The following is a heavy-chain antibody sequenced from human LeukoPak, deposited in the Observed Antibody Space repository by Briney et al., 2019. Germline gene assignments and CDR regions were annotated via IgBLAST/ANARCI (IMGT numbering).Heavy chain of an antibody. CDR3: ARGGPDYDYMDV. V-gene: IGHV1-8*01. Sequence: ASVQVSCQASGYTFTSYDINWVRQATGLGLEWMGWMNPNSGNPGYAQKFQGRVTMTRNTSISTAYMELSSLRSEDTAVYYCARGGPDYDYMDVWGKGTTVTVSS. J-gene: IGHJ6*03. CDR1: GYTFTSYD. CDR2: MNPNSGNP.